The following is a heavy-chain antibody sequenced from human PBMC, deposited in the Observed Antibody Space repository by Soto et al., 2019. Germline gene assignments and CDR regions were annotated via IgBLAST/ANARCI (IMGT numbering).Heavy chain of an antibody. V-gene: IGHV3-30-3*01. Sequence: QVRLVESGGGVVQPVRSLRLSCTASGFSFSSYAMYWFRQPPGKGLERVAVISHDGINKHYADSVKGRVTVSRDNSNHSLDLQLNSLRGEDTAMYYCARDMYSSDYFVKWFEPWGQGTLVTVSS. CDR2: ISHDGINK. CDR3: ARDMYSSDYFVKWFEP. D-gene: IGHD6-19*01. J-gene: IGHJ5*02. CDR1: GFSFSSYA.